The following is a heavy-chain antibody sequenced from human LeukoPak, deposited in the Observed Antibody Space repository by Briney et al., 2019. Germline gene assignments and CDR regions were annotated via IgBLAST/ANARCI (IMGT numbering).Heavy chain of an antibody. Sequence: SQPLSLTCTVSGNSISSGDYYWSWIRQPAGKGLEWIGRIYTSGSTNYNPSLKSRVTISVDTSKNQFSLKLSSVTAADTAVYYCARDSDEESFDYWGHGTLVTVSS. V-gene: IGHV4-61*02. CDR2: IYTSGST. CDR1: GNSISSGDYY. CDR3: ARDSDEESFDY. J-gene: IGHJ4*01.